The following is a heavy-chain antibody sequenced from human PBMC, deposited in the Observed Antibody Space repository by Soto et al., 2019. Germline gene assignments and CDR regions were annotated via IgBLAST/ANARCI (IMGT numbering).Heavy chain of an antibody. Sequence: VQLVDSGGGLVQPGGSLRLSCAASGFTFTTYAMTWVRQAPGKGLGWVSTITGDGSSTSYADSVRGRFTISRDNSMDTLFLHMNALRPEDTAIYYCAKVFLLPTGMCFDYWGQGTLVTVSS. J-gene: IGHJ4*02. D-gene: IGHD2-8*02. CDR2: ITGDGSST. V-gene: IGHV3-23*04. CDR3: AKVFLLPTGMCFDY. CDR1: GFTFTTYA.